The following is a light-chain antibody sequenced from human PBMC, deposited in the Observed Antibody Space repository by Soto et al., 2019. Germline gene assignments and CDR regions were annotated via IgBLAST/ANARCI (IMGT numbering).Light chain of an antibody. J-gene: IGKJ1*01. V-gene: IGKV3-20*01. CDR2: RGS. CDR3: QDYGTSAPWT. CDR1: QNIRGNE. Sequence: LTQSPGTLSLSPGERATLSCRASQNIRGNELAWYQQKPGQAPRLLIYRGSSRATGIPDRFSGRGSGTDFTLTISRLEPEDFAVYYCQDYGTSAPWTFGKGTKGEIK.